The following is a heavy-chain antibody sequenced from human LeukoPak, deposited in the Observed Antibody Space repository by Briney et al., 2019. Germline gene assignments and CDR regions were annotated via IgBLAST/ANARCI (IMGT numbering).Heavy chain of an antibody. V-gene: IGHV3-30-3*01. CDR3: ARAGVQWLGLPYYYYGMDV. CDR2: ISYDGSNK. CDR1: GFTFSSYA. Sequence: PGGSLRLSCAASGFTFSSYAMHWVRQAPGKGLEWVAVISYDGSNKYYADSVKGRFTISRDNSKNTLYLQMNSLRAEDTAVYYCARAGVQWLGLPYYYYGMDVWGQGTTVTVSS. D-gene: IGHD6-19*01. J-gene: IGHJ6*02.